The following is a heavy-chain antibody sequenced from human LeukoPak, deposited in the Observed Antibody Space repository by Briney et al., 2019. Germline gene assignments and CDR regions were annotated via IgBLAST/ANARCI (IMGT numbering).Heavy chain of an antibody. CDR3: ARARPYGSDY. CDR1: GFIFSDYW. V-gene: IGHV3-7*04. CDR2: IKKDGSED. Sequence: GGSLRLSCAASGFIFSDYWMTWVRQAPGKGLEWVATIKKDGSEDYYVDFVRGRFTISRDNAKNSLYLQMNSLRAEDTAVYYCARARPYGSDYWGQGTLATVSS. J-gene: IGHJ4*02. D-gene: IGHD4-17*01.